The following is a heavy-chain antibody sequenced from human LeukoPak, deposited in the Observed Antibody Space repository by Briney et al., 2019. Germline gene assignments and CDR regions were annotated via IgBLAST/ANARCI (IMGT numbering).Heavy chain of an antibody. CDR1: GFTFSSYA. CDR2: ISGSGGST. CDR3: AKTPPDILTGYYLTPVCYGMDV. D-gene: IGHD3-9*01. J-gene: IGHJ6*02. Sequence: QSGGSLRLSCAASGFTFSSYAMSWVRQAPGKGLEWVSAISGSGGSTYYADSVKGRFTISRDNSKNTLYLQMNSLRAEDTAVYYCAKTPPDILTGYYLTPVCYGMDVWGQGTTVTVSS. V-gene: IGHV3-23*01.